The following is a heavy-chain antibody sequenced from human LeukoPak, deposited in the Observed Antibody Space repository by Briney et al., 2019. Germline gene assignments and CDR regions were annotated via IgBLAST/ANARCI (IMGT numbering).Heavy chain of an antibody. V-gene: IGHV3-33*01. Sequence: GGTLRLSCEASGVSFSSYGMHWVRQAPGKGLEWVAVIWYDGSNKYYADSVKGRFTISRDNSKNTLYLQMNSLRAEDTAVYYCAREMTRYYFDYWGQGTLVTVSS. D-gene: IGHD4-11*01. J-gene: IGHJ4*02. CDR3: AREMTRYYFDY. CDR2: IWYDGSNK. CDR1: GVSFSSYG.